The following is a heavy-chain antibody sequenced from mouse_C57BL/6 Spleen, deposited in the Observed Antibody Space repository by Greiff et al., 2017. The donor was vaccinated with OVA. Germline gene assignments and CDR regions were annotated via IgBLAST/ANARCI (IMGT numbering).Heavy chain of an antibody. CDR2: ISDGGSYT. D-gene: IGHD1-1*01. V-gene: IGHV5-4*01. CDR1: GFTFSSYA. Sequence: EVKLVESGGGLVKPGGSLKLSCAASGFTFSSYAMSWVRQTPEKRLEWVATISDGGSYTYYPDNVKGRFTISRDNAKNNLYLQMSHLKSEDTAMYYCARDPGSSYDYFDYWGQGTTLTVSS. J-gene: IGHJ2*01. CDR3: ARDPGSSYDYFDY.